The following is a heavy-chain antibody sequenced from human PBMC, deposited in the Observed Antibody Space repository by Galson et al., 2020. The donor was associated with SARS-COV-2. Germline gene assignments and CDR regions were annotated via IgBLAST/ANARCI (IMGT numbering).Heavy chain of an antibody. J-gene: IGHJ4*02. CDR3: ARDFLRDYFDY. CDR2: IYYSGST. V-gene: IGHV4-39*07. CDR1: GGSINIISHY. Sequence: SEPLSLTCTVSGGSINIISHYWGWIRQPPGKGLEWIGSIYYSGSTYYSPSLKSRVTISLDTSKNQFSLKLTSVTAADTAVYYCARDFLRDYFDYWGQGTRVTVSS.